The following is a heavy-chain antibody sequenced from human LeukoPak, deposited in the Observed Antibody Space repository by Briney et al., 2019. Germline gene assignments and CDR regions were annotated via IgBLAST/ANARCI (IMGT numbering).Heavy chain of an antibody. D-gene: IGHD3-10*01. CDR1: GDSVSSNSPA. V-gene: IGHV6-1*01. CDR3: ARDYLRFGELLIDY. J-gene: IGHJ4*02. CDR2: TYYRSKWYN. Sequence: SQTLSLTCAISGDSVSSNSPAWNWIRQSPSRGLEWLGRTYYRSKWYNDYAVSVKSRITINPDTSKNQFSLQLNSVTPEDTAVYYCARDYLRFGELLIDYWGQGTLVTVSS.